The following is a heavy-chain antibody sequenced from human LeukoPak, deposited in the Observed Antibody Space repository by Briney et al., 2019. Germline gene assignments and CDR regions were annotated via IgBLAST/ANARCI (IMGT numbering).Heavy chain of an antibody. CDR1: GFDFRSYA. V-gene: IGHV3-30*02. D-gene: IGHD3-3*01. CDR2: IQYDGSNE. CDR3: ARGFDFWSGYETLLDY. J-gene: IGHJ4*02. Sequence: GGSLRLSCTASGFDFRSYAMHWVRQAPGKGLEWVTFIQYDGSNENYADSVKGRFTVSRDNSKKTLYLQMNSLRAEDTAVYYCARGFDFWSGYETLLDYWGQGTLVTVSS.